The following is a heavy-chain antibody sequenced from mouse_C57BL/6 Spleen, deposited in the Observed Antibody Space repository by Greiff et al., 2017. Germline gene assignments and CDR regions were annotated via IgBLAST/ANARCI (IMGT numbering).Heavy chain of an antibody. Sequence: QVQLQQPGAELVMPGASVKLSCKASGYTFTSYWMHWVKQRPGQGLEWIGEIDPSDSYTNYNQKFKGKSTLTVDKSSSTAYMQLSRLTSEDSAVYYCARSYGYDDAMDYWGQGTSVTVSS. CDR3: ARSYGYDDAMDY. D-gene: IGHD2-2*01. CDR1: GYTFTSYW. V-gene: IGHV1-69*01. CDR2: IDPSDSYT. J-gene: IGHJ4*01.